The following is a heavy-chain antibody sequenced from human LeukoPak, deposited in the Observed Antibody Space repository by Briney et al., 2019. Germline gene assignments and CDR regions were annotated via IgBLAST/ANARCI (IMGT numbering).Heavy chain of an antibody. Sequence: ASVNVSCKASGYTFTIYAMHWVRQAPGQRLEWMGWINAGNGNTKYSQKFQGRVTITRDTSASTAYMELSSLRSEDTAVYYCARHTYYDFWSGYSASASYGMDVWGQGTTVTVSS. J-gene: IGHJ6*02. CDR3: ARHTYYDFWSGYSASASYGMDV. CDR2: INAGNGNT. CDR1: GYTFTIYA. D-gene: IGHD3-3*01. V-gene: IGHV1-3*01.